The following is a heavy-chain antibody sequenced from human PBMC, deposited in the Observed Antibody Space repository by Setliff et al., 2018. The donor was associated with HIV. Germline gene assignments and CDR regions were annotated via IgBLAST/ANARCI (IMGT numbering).Heavy chain of an antibody. CDR2: IYHSGNT. D-gene: IGHD2-21*01. V-gene: IGHV4-4*02. J-gene: IGHJ2*01. Sequence: SETLSLTCAVSGGSISSSNWWSWVRQPPGKGLEWIGEIYHSGNTNYNPSPKSRVTISVDTSKNQFSLKLSSVTAADTAVYYCARGKGFPYWYFDLWGRGTLVTVSS. CDR3: ARGKGFPYWYFDL. CDR1: GGSISSSNW.